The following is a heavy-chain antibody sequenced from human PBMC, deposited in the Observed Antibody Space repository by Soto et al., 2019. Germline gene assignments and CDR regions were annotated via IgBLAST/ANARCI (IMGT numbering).Heavy chain of an antibody. V-gene: IGHV4-30-4*01. CDR1: GGSISSYY. J-gene: IGHJ5*02. CDR2: IYYSGST. D-gene: IGHD3-22*01. CDR3: ARGYYDSSGYLVDP. Sequence: SETLSLTCTVSGGSISSYYWSLIRQPPGKGLEWIGYIYYSGSTYYNPSLKSRVTISVDTSKNQLSLKLSSVPAADTAVYYCARGYYDSSGYLVDPWGQGTMVTVSS.